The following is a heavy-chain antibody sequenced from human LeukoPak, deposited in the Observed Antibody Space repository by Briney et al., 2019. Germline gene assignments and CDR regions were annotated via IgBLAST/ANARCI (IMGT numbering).Heavy chain of an antibody. CDR1: GYTFTSYY. D-gene: IGHD1-26*01. Sequence: ASVKVSCKASGYTFTSYYMHWVRQAPGQGLEWMGIINPSGGSTSYAQKFQGRVTMTRDMSTSTVYMELSSPRSEDTAVYYCARLIVGATTAVDYWGQGTLVTVSS. V-gene: IGHV1-46*01. J-gene: IGHJ4*02. CDR3: ARLIVGATTAVDY. CDR2: INPSGGST.